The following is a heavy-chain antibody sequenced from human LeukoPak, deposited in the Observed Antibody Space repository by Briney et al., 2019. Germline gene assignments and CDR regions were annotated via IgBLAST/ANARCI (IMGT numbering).Heavy chain of an antibody. D-gene: IGHD3-3*01. Sequence: PGGSLRLSCAASGFTFSSYAMSWVRQPPGKGLEWIGEINHSGSTNYNPSLKSRVTISVDTSKDQFSLKLSSVTAADTAVYYCAITYYDFWSGPERFDPWGQGTLVTVSS. CDR1: GFTFSSYA. CDR2: INHSGST. CDR3: AITYYDFWSGPERFDP. J-gene: IGHJ5*02. V-gene: IGHV4-34*08.